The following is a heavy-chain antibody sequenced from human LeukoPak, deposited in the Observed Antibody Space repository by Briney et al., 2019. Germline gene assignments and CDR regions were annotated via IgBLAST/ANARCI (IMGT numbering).Heavy chain of an antibody. CDR3: AKDGVLRAYYYYYMDV. CDR1: GFTFSSYG. V-gene: IGHV3-30*02. J-gene: IGHJ6*03. Sequence: GGALRPSCGASGFTFSSYGMHWVRPAPGKGGGGGGFFRYDGSNKYYADSVKGRFTISRDNSKNTLYLQMNSLRAEDTAVYYCAKDGVLRAYYYYYMDVWGKGTTVTVSS. D-gene: IGHD3-3*01. CDR2: FRYDGSNK.